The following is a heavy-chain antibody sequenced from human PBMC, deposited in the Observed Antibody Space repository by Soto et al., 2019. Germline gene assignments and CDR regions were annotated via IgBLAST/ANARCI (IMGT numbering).Heavy chain of an antibody. Sequence: SETLSLTCTVSGGSISSGDYYWSWIRQPPGKGLEWIGYIYYSGSTYYNPSLKSRVTISVDTSKNQFSLKLSSVTAADTAVYYCARVSVVYARHYYYYYAMDVWGQGTTVTVSS. CDR1: GGSISSGDYY. CDR2: IYYSGST. CDR3: ARVSVVYARHYYYYYAMDV. D-gene: IGHD2-8*02. J-gene: IGHJ6*02. V-gene: IGHV4-30-4*01.